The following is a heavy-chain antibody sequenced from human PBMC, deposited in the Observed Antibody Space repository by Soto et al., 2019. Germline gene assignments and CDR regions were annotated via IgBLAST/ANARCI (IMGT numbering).Heavy chain of an antibody. CDR2: IYHSGST. CDR3: ARAEGGIFDY. CDR1: GGSISSGCYS. J-gene: IGHJ4*02. V-gene: IGHV4-30-2*01. Sequence: PSETLSLTCAVSGGSISSGCYSWSWIRQPPGKGLEGIGYIYHSGSTYYNPSLRSRVTISVDRSKNQFSLKLSSVTAADTAVYYCARAEGGIFDYWGQGTLVTVSS.